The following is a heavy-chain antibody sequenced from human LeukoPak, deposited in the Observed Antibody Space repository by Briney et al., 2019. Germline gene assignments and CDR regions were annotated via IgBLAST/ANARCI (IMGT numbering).Heavy chain of an antibody. D-gene: IGHD6-6*01. CDR3: AIRIAARPFDY. V-gene: IGHV4-34*01. CDR1: GRSFSGYY. J-gene: IGHJ4*02. CDR2: INHSGST. Sequence: SETLSLTCAVYGRSFSGYYWSWIRKPPGKGLEWIGEINHSGSTNYNPSLKSRVTMSVDTSKNQCSLKLSSVTAADTAVYYCAIRIAARPFDYWGQGTLVTVSS.